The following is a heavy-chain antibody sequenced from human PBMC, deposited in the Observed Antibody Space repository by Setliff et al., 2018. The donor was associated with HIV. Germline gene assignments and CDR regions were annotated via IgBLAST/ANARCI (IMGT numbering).Heavy chain of an antibody. V-gene: IGHV4-59*08. CDR1: GDSINGYY. CDR2: IYSSGTT. CDR3: ARDTEMVKEGTDY. D-gene: IGHD5-18*01. Sequence: PSETLSLTCTVSGDSINGYYWSWFRQPPGRGLEWIGYIYSSGTTKYNPSLKSRVTILVDTSKNQFSLRLSSVTAADTAVYYCARDTEMVKEGTDYWGQGTLVTVSS. J-gene: IGHJ4*02.